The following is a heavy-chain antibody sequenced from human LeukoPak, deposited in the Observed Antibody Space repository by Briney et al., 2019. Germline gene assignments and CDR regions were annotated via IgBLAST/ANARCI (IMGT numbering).Heavy chain of an antibody. CDR2: IGGNGVST. D-gene: IGHD3-3*01. V-gene: IGHV3-23*01. J-gene: IGHJ4*02. CDR3: ARPPSLRFLEWWSFGF. Sequence: PGGSLRLSCAASGFTFSSYAMSWVRQAPGQGLEWVSGIGGNGVSTYYADSVKGRFTVSRDNSKNTLYLQMNSLRAEDTALYYCARPPSLRFLEWWSFGFWGQGTLVTVSS. CDR1: GFTFSSYA.